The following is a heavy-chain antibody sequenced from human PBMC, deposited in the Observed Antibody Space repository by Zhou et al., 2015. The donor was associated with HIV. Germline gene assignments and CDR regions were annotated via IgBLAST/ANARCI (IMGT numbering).Heavy chain of an antibody. V-gene: IGHV1-69*01. CDR1: GGTFSSYA. D-gene: IGHD4-11*01. J-gene: IGHJ6*02. CDR2: IIPIFGTA. CDR3: ARKVGVTRPSYYYGMDV. Sequence: QVQLVQSGAEVKKPGSSVKVSCKASGGTFSSYAISWVRQAPGQGLEWMGGIIPIFGTANYAQKFQGRVTITADESTSTAYMELSSLRSEDTAVYYCARKVGVTRPSYYYGMDVWGQGTTVTVSS.